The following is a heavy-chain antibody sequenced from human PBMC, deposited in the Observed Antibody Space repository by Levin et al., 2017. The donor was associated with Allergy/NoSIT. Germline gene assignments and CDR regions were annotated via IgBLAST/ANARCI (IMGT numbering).Heavy chain of an antibody. D-gene: IGHD6-6*01. J-gene: IGHJ5*02. CDR1: GGTFSSYT. CDR3: ARDDSSSSWFDP. V-gene: IGHV1-69*04. CDR2: IIPILGIA. Sequence: GASVKVSCKASGGTFSSYTISWVRQAPGQGLEWMGRIIPILGIANYAQKFQGRVTITADKSTSTAYMELSSLRSEDTAVYYCARDDSSSSWFDPWGQGTLVTVSS.